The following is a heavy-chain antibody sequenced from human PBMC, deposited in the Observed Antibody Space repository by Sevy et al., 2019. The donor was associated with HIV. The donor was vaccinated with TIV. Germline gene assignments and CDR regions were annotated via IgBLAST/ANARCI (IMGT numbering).Heavy chain of an antibody. Sequence: ASVKVSCKASGYTFTSYAMNWVRQAPGQGLEWMGWINTNTGNPTYAQGFTGRFVFSLDTSVNTAYLQISSLKAEDTAVYYCARDFRPRSSGWYWAYYYYYGMDVWGQGTTVTVSS. J-gene: IGHJ6*02. CDR2: INTNTGNP. D-gene: IGHD6-19*01. CDR1: GYTFTSYA. V-gene: IGHV7-4-1*02. CDR3: ARDFRPRSSGWYWAYYYYYGMDV.